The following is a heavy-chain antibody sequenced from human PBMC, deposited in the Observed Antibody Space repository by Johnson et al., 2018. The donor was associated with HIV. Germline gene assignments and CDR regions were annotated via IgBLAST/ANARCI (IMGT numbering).Heavy chain of an antibody. D-gene: IGHD2-8*01. CDR1: RFTFSNYA. CDR2: ISYDGSNK. V-gene: IGHV3-30*03. CDR3: ARGAFLKMYVSDDAFDI. J-gene: IGHJ3*02. Sequence: QMQLVESGGGVVQPGKSLRLSCSASRFTFSNYAMNWVRQAPGKGLEWMAIISYDGSNKNYADSVKGRFTISRDNSKNTLYLQLNNLRAEDKAVYNCARGAFLKMYVSDDAFDIWGQGTMVTVSS.